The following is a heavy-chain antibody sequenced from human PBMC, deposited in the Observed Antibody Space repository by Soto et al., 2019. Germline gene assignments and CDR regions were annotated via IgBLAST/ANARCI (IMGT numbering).Heavy chain of an antibody. J-gene: IGHJ5*02. CDR3: ARGPPYCGGDCYSIRLDWFDP. V-gene: IGHV4-34*01. CDR2: INHSGST. Sequence: PSETLSLTCAVYGGSFSGYYWSWIRQPPGKGLEWIGEINHSGSTNYNLSLKSRVTISVDTSKNQFSLKLSSVTAADTAVYYCARGPPYCGGDCYSIRLDWFDPWGQGTLVTVSS. CDR1: GGSFSGYY. D-gene: IGHD2-21*02.